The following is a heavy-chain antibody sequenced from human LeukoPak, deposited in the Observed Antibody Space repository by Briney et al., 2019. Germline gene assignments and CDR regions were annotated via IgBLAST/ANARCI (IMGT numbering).Heavy chain of an antibody. D-gene: IGHD3-9*01. Sequence: SETLSLTCTVSGGSISSSSYYWGWIRQPPGKGLECIGSIYYSGSTYYNPSLKSRVTISVDTSKNQFSLKLSSVTAADTAVYYCARTYYDILTGYQQPDDYWGQGTLVTVSS. J-gene: IGHJ4*02. V-gene: IGHV4-39*01. CDR1: GGSISSSSYY. CDR2: IYYSGST. CDR3: ARTYYDILTGYQQPDDY.